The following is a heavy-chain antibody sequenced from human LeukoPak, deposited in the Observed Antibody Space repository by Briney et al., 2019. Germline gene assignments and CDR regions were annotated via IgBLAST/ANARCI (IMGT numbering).Heavy chain of an antibody. CDR2: TYYRSKWYN. J-gene: IGHJ5*02. CDR3: AKGYCSSTSCSRFDP. D-gene: IGHD2-2*01. V-gene: IGHV6-1*01. Sequence: SQTLSLTCAISGDSVSSNSAAWNWIRQSPSRGLEWLGRTYYRSKWYNDYAVSVKSRIVINPDTSKNQFSLQLNSVTPEDTAVYYCAKGYCSSTSCSRFDPWGQGTLVTVSS. CDR1: GDSVSSNSAA.